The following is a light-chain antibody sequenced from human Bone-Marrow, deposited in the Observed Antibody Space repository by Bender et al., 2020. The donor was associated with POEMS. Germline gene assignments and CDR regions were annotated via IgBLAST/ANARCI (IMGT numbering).Light chain of an antibody. V-gene: IGLV2-14*03. Sequence: QSVLTQPASVSGSLGQSVTISCIGSSSDIGYKYVSWYQHHPGKAPTLLIYDVTSRPSGVSDRFSGSKSGNTASLTVSGLQAEDEADYYCSSYAGRSWVFGGGTKLTVL. CDR2: DVT. CDR1: SSDIGYKY. J-gene: IGLJ3*02. CDR3: SSYAGRSWV.